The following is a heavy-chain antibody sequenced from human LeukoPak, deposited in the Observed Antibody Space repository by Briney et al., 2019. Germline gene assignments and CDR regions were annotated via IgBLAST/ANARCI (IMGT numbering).Heavy chain of an antibody. J-gene: IGHJ4*02. CDR3: AKDQSSSWYGFDY. V-gene: IGHV3-30*02. CDR2: IRYDGSNK. CDR1: GFTFSSYG. Sequence: GGSLRLSCAASGFTFSSYGMHWVRQAPGKGLEWVAFIRYDGSNKYYADSVKGRFTISRDNSKNALYLQMNSLRAEDTAVYYCAKDQSSSWYGFDYWGQGTLVTVSS. D-gene: IGHD6-13*01.